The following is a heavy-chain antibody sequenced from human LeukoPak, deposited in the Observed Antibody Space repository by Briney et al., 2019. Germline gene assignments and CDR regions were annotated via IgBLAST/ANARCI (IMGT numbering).Heavy chain of an antibody. CDR3: AKDAQRGFDYSNSLDK. Sequence: GGSLRLSCAASKFTNSHIGMHWLRQTPGKGLEWVAVIWNDGSSQYYADSVKGRFTISRDNSQNMLFLQMDRLRPEDTAVYYCAKDAQRGFDYSNSLDKWGQGTLVTVSS. V-gene: IGHV3-33*03. CDR2: IWNDGSSQ. CDR1: KFTNSHIG. J-gene: IGHJ4*02. D-gene: IGHD4-11*01.